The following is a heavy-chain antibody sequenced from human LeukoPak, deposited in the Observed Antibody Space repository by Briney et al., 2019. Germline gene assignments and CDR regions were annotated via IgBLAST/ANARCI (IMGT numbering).Heavy chain of an antibody. CDR3: ARRVVTAISDY. J-gene: IGHJ4*02. CDR1: GYTFSNYG. CDR2: ISGYNGIT. Sequence: GASVKVSRKASGYTFSNYGITWVRQAPGQGLEWMGWISGYNGITNYAQKLQGRVTMTTDTSTSTAYMELRSLRSDDTAVYYCARRVVTAISDYWGQGTLVTVSS. V-gene: IGHV1-18*01. D-gene: IGHD2-21*02.